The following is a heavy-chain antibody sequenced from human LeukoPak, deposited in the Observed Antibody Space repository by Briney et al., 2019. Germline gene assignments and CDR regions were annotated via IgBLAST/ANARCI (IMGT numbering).Heavy chain of an antibody. J-gene: IGHJ4*02. V-gene: IGHV1-69*10. CDR2: IIPILGVA. CDR3: ATDVAYGDYGSGY. CDR1: GGTFSTYA. Sequence: SVKVSCKASGGTFSTYAISWVRQPPGQGLEWMGWIIPILGVANYAQRFQGSVTITADKSTGTAYMELSSLGSEDTAMYYCATDVAYGDYGSGYWGQGTLVTVSS. D-gene: IGHD4-17*01.